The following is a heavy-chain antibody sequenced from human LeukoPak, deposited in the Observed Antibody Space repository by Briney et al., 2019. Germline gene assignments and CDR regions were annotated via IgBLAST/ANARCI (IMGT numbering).Heavy chain of an antibody. Sequence: SQTLSLTCTVSGGSISSGGYYWSWIRQPPGKGLEWIGYIYHSGSTYYNPSLKSRVTISVDRSKNQFSLKLSSVTAADTAVYYCARANTYDSNYYYGMDVWGQGTTVTVSS. CDR3: ARANTYDSNYYYGMDV. CDR2: IYHSGST. CDR1: GGSISSGGYY. V-gene: IGHV4-30-2*01. J-gene: IGHJ6*02. D-gene: IGHD5-12*01.